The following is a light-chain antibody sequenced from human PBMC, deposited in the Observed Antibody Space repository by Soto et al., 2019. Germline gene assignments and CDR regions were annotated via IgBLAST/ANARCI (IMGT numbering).Light chain of an antibody. CDR3: QQYDDWPET. Sequence: EKVMTQSPATLSVSPGERATLSCRASQSVCSNLAWYQQKPGQAPRLLIYDASTRATGIPARFSGSGSGTEFTLTISSLQSEDLAVYYCQQYDDWPETFGQGTKVEIK. J-gene: IGKJ1*01. CDR2: DAS. CDR1: QSVCSN. V-gene: IGKV3-15*01.